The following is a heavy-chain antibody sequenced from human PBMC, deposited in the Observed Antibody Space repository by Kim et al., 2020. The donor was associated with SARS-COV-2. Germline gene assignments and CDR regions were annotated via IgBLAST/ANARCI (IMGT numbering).Heavy chain of an antibody. J-gene: IGHJ4*02. CDR1: GGSISSSSYY. Sequence: SETLSLTCTVSGGSISSSSYYWGWIRQPPGKGLEWIGSIYYSGSTYYNPSLKSRVTISVDTSKNQFSLKLSSVTAADTAVYYCARHDPQWLRFEGYFDYWGQGTLGTVSS. CDR2: IYYSGST. V-gene: IGHV4-39*01. CDR3: ARHDPQWLRFEGYFDY. D-gene: IGHD5-12*01.